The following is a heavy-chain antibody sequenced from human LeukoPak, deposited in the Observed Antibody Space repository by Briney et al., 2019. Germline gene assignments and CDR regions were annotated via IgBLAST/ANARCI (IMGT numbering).Heavy chain of an antibody. D-gene: IGHD2-15*01. CDR3: AKDIVGEYYYYYGMDV. J-gene: IGHJ6*02. CDR2: ISGSGGST. CDR1: GFTVSDNY. V-gene: IGHV3-23*01. Sequence: GGSLRLSCAASGFTVSDNYMNWVRQAPGKGLEWVSAISGSGGSTYYADSVKGRFTISRDNSKNTLYLQMNSLRAEDTAVYYCAKDIVGEYYYYYGMDVWGQGTTVTVSS.